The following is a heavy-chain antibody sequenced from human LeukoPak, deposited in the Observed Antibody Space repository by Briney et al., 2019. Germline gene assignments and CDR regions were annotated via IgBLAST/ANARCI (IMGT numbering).Heavy chain of an antibody. CDR2: INPNSGGT. D-gene: IGHD2-15*01. CDR3: ARDVVVESSPDNWFDP. CDR1: GYTFTGYY. J-gene: IGHJ5*02. V-gene: IGHV1-2*02. Sequence: ASVKVSCKASGYTFTGYYMHWVRQAPGQGLEWMGWINPNSGGTNYAQKFQGRVTMTRDTSISTAYMELSRLRSDDTAVYYCARDVVVESSPDNWFDPWGQGTLVTVSS.